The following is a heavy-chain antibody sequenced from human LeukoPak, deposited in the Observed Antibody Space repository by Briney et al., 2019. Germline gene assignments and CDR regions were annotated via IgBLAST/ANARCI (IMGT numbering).Heavy chain of an antibody. D-gene: IGHD5-18*01. CDR2: IYTSGST. J-gene: IGHJ4*02. V-gene: IGHV4-4*07. Sequence: SETLSLTCTVSGGSISSYYWSCIRQPAGKGLEWLGRIYTSGSTNYNPSLKSRVTMSVDTSKNQFSLKLSSVTAADAAVYYCARIMDTAMVSIFDYWGQGTLVTVSS. CDR1: GGSISSYY. CDR3: ARIMDTAMVSIFDY.